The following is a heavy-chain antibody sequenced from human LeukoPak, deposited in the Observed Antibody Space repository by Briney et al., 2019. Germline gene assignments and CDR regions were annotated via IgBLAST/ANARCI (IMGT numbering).Heavy chain of an antibody. D-gene: IGHD3-10*01. CDR2: ISGSGGST. J-gene: IGHJ3*02. CDR3: AKLMGEGASITLGAFDI. CDR1: GFTFSSYA. V-gene: IGHV3-23*01. Sequence: PGGSLRLSCAASGFTFSSYAMSWVRQAPGKGLEWVSAISGSGGSTYYADSVKGRFTISRDNSKNTLYLQMNSLRAEDTAVYYCAKLMGEGASITLGAFDIWGQGTMVTVSS.